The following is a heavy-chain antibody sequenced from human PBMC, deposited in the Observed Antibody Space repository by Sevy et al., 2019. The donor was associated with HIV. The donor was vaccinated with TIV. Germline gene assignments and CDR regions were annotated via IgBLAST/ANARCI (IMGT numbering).Heavy chain of an antibody. CDR1: GFTFSDYY. J-gene: IGHJ4*02. V-gene: IGHV3-11*01. Sequence: GGSLRLSCAASGFTFSDYYMSWIRQAPGKGLEWVSYISSSGSTIYYADSVKGRFTISRDNVKNSLYLQMNSLRAEDTAVYYCARGIQLWPEYFDYWGQGTLVTVSS. CDR3: ARGIQLWPEYFDY. CDR2: ISSSGSTI. D-gene: IGHD5-18*01.